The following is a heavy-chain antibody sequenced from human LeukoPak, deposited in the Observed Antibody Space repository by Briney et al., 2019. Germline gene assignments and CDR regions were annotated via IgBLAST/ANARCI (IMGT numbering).Heavy chain of an antibody. CDR2: IHPHGIF. Sequence: PSETLSLTCAVYGVSCDDYYCSWIRQPPGKGLEWIGEIHPHGIFYYNSSLTSRVTISIDTSKSQFSLRLTSVTAADTAFYYCARGRDRSKAGDHWGQGSLVTVSS. CDR3: ARGRDRSKAGDH. V-gene: IGHV4-34*01. D-gene: IGHD5-24*01. CDR1: GVSCDDYY. J-gene: IGHJ4*02.